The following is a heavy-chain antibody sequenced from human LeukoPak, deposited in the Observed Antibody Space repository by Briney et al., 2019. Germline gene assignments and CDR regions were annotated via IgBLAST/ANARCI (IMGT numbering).Heavy chain of an antibody. V-gene: IGHV3-30*18. CDR2: ISYDGSNK. Sequence: GGSLRLSCAASGFPFSSYGMHWVRQAPGKGLEWVAVISYDGSNKYYADSVKGRFTISRDNSKNTLYLQMNSLRAEDTAVYYCANYYYDSSGYDYWGQGTLVTVSS. D-gene: IGHD3-22*01. CDR3: ANYYYDSSGYDY. CDR1: GFPFSSYG. J-gene: IGHJ4*02.